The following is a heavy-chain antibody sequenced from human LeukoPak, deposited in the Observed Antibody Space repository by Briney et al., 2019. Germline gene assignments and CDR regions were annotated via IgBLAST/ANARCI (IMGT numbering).Heavy chain of an antibody. CDR3: ARDQGSSSWNYYYGMDV. Sequence: ASVTVPCTASGYTFTSYYMHWVRQAPGQGLEWMGIISPSGGSTSYAREFQGRVTMTRDTSTSTASMELSSLRSDDTAVYYCARDQGSSSWNYYYGMDVWGQGTTVTVSS. CDR2: ISPSGGST. V-gene: IGHV1-46*01. J-gene: IGHJ6*02. CDR1: GYTFTSYY. D-gene: IGHD6-13*01.